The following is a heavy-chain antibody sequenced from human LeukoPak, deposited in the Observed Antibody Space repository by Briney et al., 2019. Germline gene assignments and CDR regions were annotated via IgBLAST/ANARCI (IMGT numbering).Heavy chain of an antibody. CDR2: IKQDGSEK. Sequence: TGGSLRLSCVASEFSFSSYWMNWVRQAPGKGLEWVANIKQDGSEKYFVDSVKGRFTISRDNAKNSLYLQMNSLRAEDTAVYYCAREQLVRLYNWNDAYYYYYYMDVWGKGTTVTISS. CDR3: AREQLVRLYNWNDAYYYYYYMDV. V-gene: IGHV3-7*01. D-gene: IGHD1-20*01. J-gene: IGHJ6*03. CDR1: EFSFSSYW.